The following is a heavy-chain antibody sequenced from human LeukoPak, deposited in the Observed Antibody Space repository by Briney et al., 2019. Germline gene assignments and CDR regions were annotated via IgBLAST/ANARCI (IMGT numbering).Heavy chain of an antibody. D-gene: IGHD6-19*01. J-gene: IGHJ4*02. CDR3: AREWYSSGWYPDYYFDY. CDR2: ISAYNGNT. CDR1: GYTFISYG. Sequence: ASVKVSCKASGYTFISYGISWVRQAPGQGLEWMGWISAYNGNTNYAQKPQGRVTMTTDTSTSTAYMELRSLRSDDTAVYYCAREWYSSGWYPDYYFDYWGQGTLVTVSS. V-gene: IGHV1-18*01.